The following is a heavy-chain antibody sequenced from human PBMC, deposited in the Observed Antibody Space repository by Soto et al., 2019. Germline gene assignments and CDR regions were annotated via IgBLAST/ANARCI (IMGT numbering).Heavy chain of an antibody. Sequence: SVKVSCKASGGTFSSYAISWVRQTPGQGLEWMGGIIPIFGTANYAQKFQGRVTITADESTSTAYMELSSLRSEDTAVYYCARAEIYCSGGSCYHDAFDIWGQGTMVTVSS. CDR3: ARAEIYCSGGSCYHDAFDI. CDR1: GGTFSSYA. V-gene: IGHV1-69*13. CDR2: IIPIFGTA. J-gene: IGHJ3*02. D-gene: IGHD2-15*01.